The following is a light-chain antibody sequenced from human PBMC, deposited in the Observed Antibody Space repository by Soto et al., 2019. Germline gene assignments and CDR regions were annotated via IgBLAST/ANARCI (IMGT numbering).Light chain of an antibody. V-gene: IGKV3-15*01. J-gene: IGKJ2*01. CDR2: GAS. Sequence: ERVMTQSPATLSVSPGERATLSCRASQSVSSNLAWYQQKPGQAPRLLIYGASTRATGIPARFSGSGSGTEFTLTISSLQSEDFAVYYCQQYNNWPRNTFGQGTKLEIK. CDR3: QQYNNWPRNT. CDR1: QSVSSN.